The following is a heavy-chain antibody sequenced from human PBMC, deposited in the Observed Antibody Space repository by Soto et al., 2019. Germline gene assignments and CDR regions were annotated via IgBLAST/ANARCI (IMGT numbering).Heavy chain of an antibody. CDR1: GFTFSNAW. CDR3: TIGYSRTRFDY. J-gene: IGHJ4*02. Sequence: EVQLVESGGGLVKPGGSLRLSCAASGFTFSNAWMNWVRQAPGKGLEWVGRIKSKTDGGTTDYAAPMKGRFTISRDDSKNTLYLQMNSLKTEDTAVYYCTIGYSRTRFDYWGQGTLVTVSS. D-gene: IGHD6-13*01. V-gene: IGHV3-15*07. CDR2: IKSKTDGGTT.